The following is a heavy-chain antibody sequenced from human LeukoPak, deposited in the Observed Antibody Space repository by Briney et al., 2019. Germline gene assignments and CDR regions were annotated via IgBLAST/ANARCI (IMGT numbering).Heavy chain of an antibody. CDR3: VRVITVTLGFDY. CDR1: GFTFSTYG. V-gene: IGHV3-30*02. J-gene: IGHJ4*02. CDR2: IRYDGSNK. D-gene: IGHD4-17*01. Sequence: PGGSLRLSCAASGFTFSTYGMHWVRQAPGKGLEWVAFIRYDGSNKYYADSVKGRFTISRDNAKNSLSLQMNSLRPDGTAIYFCVRVITVTLGFDYWDQGALVTVSS.